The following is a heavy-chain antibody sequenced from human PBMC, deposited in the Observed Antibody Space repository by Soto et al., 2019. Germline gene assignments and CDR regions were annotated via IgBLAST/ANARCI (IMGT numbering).Heavy chain of an antibody. J-gene: IGHJ4*02. CDR3: ARPDSSSWAAPFGS. CDR1: GASITSGDYY. V-gene: IGHV4-39*01. Sequence: QLQLQESGPGLLKPSQTLSLTCSVSGASITSGDYYWGWLRQAPGKGLQWIGSSSYTGITYFNPSLMSRITISVDTSRNQFSLRLTSVTAADTAVYYCARPDSSSWAAPFGSWGQGTLVTVSS. CDR2: SSYTGIT. D-gene: IGHD6-13*01.